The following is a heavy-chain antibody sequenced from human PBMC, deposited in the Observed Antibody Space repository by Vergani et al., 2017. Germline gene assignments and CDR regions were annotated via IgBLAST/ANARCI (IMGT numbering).Heavy chain of an antibody. V-gene: IGHV4-59*11. CDR2: IYYSGST. CDR1: GGSISSHY. Sequence: QVQLQESGPGLVKPSETLSLTCTVSGGSISSHYWSWIRQPPGKGLEWIGYIYYSGSTNYNPSLKSRVTISVDTSKNQFSLKLSSVTAADTAVYYCARGCSGGSCYSGYYYYGMDVWGQGTTVTVSS. J-gene: IGHJ6*02. CDR3: ARGCSGGSCYSGYYYYGMDV. D-gene: IGHD2-15*01.